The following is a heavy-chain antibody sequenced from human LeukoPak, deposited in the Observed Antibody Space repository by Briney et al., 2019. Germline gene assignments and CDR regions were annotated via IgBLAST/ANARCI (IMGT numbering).Heavy chain of an antibody. J-gene: IGHJ3*01. D-gene: IGHD5-24*01. CDR1: GFIFSTYW. CDR2: INQDGSET. CDR3: VRGFDGYFGFDL. V-gene: IGHV3-7*05. Sequence: AGSLRLSCAASGFIFSTYWMSWVRLAPGKGLEWVANINQDGSETFYVDSVKGRFTISRDNGKNSMFVQMDSLRAEDTAVYYCVRGFDGYFGFDLWGQGTMPSVSS.